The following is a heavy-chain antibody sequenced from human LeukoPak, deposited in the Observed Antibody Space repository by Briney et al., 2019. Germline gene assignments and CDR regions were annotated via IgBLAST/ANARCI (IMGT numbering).Heavy chain of an antibody. CDR2: LSSRGSTL. CDR3: AKGDTTWERPHDD. Sequence: GGSLRLSCGASGFTLSRYQMQWVRQATGEGLVWFAYLSSRGSTLYSAPSVKGRFTLSRDKSKNTLYLQTNRLRAQATAVYYCAKGDTTWERPHDDWGQGTLVTVSS. CDR1: GFTLSRYQ. V-gene: IGHV3-48*03. J-gene: IGHJ4*02. D-gene: IGHD1-26*01.